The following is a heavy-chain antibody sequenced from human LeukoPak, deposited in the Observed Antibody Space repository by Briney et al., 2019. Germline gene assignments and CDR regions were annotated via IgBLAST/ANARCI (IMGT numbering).Heavy chain of an antibody. CDR1: GGSISSYY. CDR2: IYYSGST. Sequence: SETLSLTCTVSGGSISSYYWSWIRQPPGKGLEWIGYIYYSGSTNYNPSLKSRVTISVDTSKNQFSLKLSSVTAADTAVYYCARGRDGYNELDYWGQGTLVTVSP. D-gene: IGHD5-24*01. V-gene: IGHV4-59*01. J-gene: IGHJ4*02. CDR3: ARGRDGYNELDY.